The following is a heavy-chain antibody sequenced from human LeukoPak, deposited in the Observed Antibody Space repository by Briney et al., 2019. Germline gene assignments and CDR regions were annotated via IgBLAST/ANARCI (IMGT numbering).Heavy chain of an antibody. CDR2: IYTRGTT. D-gene: IGHD1-20*01. V-gene: IGHV4-61*02. J-gene: IGHJ2*01. Sequence: SQTLSLTCTVSGGSISSGSYYWSWIRQPAGKGLEWIGRIYTRGTTYYNPSLKSRLTISVDRSKNQFSLKLSSVTAADTAVYYCASERIPGYFDLWGRGTLVTVSS. CDR1: GGSISSGSYY. CDR3: ASERIPGYFDL.